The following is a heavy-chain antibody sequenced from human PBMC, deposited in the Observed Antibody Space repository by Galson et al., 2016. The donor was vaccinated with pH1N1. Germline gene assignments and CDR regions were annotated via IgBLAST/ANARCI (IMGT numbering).Heavy chain of an antibody. V-gene: IGHV2-70*01. D-gene: IGHD4-17*01. Sequence: PALVKPTQTLTLTCTFSGFSLSTSGMCVSWIRQPPGKALEWLALIDWDDNKYYSTSLKTRLTISKDTSKNQVVLTMTNMEPVDTATDYCARNLYGDYSHYFDYWGQGTLVTVSS. J-gene: IGHJ4*02. CDR2: IDWDDNK. CDR3: ARNLYGDYSHYFDY. CDR1: GFSLSTSGMC.